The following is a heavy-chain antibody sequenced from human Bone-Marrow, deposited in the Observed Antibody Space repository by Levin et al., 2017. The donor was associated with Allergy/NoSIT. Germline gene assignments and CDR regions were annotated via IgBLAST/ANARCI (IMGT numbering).Heavy chain of an antibody. D-gene: IGHD1-26*01. J-gene: IGHJ4*02. Sequence: RPSETLSLTCTVSGGSISSSTYCWGWIRQPPGKGLEWIGGIYYSGSTYYNPSLKSRVTISVDTSKNQFSLKLSSVTAADTAVYYCARLPIDVGATTWIDYWGQGALVTVSS. CDR2: IYYSGST. CDR1: GGSISSSTYC. CDR3: ARLPIDVGATTWIDY. V-gene: IGHV4-39*01.